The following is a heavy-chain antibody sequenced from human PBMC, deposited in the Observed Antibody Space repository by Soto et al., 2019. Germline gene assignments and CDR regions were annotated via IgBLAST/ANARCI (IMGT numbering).Heavy chain of an antibody. V-gene: IGHV4-38-2*02. CDR3: ARVSRSGNYFMDY. CDR2: IYRSGST. D-gene: IGHD1-26*01. Sequence: SETLSLTCTVSDSSISSDYYWGWIRQPPGKGLEWIGNIYRSGSTYYGPSLKSRVTISVDTSKNQFSLKVTSVTAADTAMYYCARVSRSGNYFMDYWGQGTLVTVSS. J-gene: IGHJ4*02. CDR1: DSSISSDYY.